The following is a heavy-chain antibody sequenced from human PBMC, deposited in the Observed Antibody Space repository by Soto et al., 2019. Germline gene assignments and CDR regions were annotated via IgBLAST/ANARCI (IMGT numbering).Heavy chain of an antibody. CDR2: IYYSGST. CDR3: ERGGYCSSTSCYNYPSYYYSSYGMDV. J-gene: IGHJ6*02. CDR1: VVSISSGGYY. Sequence: SETLSLTCTFSVVSISSGGYYCSWIRQHPWKGLEWIGYIYYSGSTYYNPSLKSRVTISVDTSKNQFSLKLSSVTAADTAVYYCERGGYCSSTSCYNYPSYYYSSYGMDVWGQGTTVTVSS. V-gene: IGHV4-31*03. D-gene: IGHD2-2*02.